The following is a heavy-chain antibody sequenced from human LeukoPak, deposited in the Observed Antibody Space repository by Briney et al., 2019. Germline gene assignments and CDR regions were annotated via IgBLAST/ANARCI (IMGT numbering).Heavy chain of an antibody. D-gene: IGHD3-10*01. Sequence: PSETLSLTCAVYGGSFSGYYWSWIRQSPGKGLEWIGEINHSGSTNYNPSLKSRVTISVDTSKNQFSLKLSSVTAADTAVYYCARGRGYYYGSGKPSSSYFDYWGQGTLVTVSS. CDR2: INHSGST. V-gene: IGHV4-34*01. J-gene: IGHJ4*02. CDR1: GGSFSGYY. CDR3: ARGRGYYYGSGKPSSSYFDY.